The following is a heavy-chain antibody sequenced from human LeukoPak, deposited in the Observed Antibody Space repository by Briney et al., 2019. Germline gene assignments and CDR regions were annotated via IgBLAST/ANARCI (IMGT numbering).Heavy chain of an antibody. CDR3: ARGRRDTAMAKGGYYFDY. J-gene: IGHJ4*02. Sequence: SVKVSCKASGGTFSSYAISWVRQAPGQGLEWMGRITPILGIANYAQKFQGRVTITADKSTSTAYMELSRLRSDDTAVYYCARGRRDTAMAKGGYYFDYWGQGTLVTVSS. CDR1: GGTFSSYA. V-gene: IGHV1-69*04. D-gene: IGHD5-18*01. CDR2: ITPILGIA.